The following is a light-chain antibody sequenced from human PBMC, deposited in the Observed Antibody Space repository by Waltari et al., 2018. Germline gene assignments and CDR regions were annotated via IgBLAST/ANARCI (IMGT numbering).Light chain of an antibody. CDR3: QSADTDASVF. Sequence: SHELTQPPSVSVSPGQTARITCSGDALPKQYAYWYQQKAGQAPVLLTYKDTARPSGIPERFSGSSSGTTVTLTISGVQAEDEADYYCQSADTDASVFFGGGTKLTVL. J-gene: IGLJ2*01. CDR2: KDT. V-gene: IGLV3-25*03. CDR1: ALPKQY.